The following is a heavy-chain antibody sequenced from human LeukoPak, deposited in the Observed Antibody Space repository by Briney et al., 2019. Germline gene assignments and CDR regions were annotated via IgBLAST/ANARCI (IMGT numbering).Heavy chain of an antibody. CDR1: GGSISSYY. CDR3: ARVNSCGYLGAFDI. J-gene: IGHJ3*02. Sequence: SQTLSLTCTVSGGSISSYYWSWIRQPPGKGLEWTGYIYYSGSTNYNPSLKSRVTISVDTSKNQFSLKLSSVTAADTAVYYCARVNSCGYLGAFDIWGQGTMVTVSS. CDR2: IYYSGST. D-gene: IGHD5-18*01. V-gene: IGHV4-59*01.